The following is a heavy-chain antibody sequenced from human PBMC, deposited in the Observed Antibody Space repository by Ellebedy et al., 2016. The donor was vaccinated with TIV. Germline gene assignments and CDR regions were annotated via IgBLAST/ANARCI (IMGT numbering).Heavy chain of an antibody. CDR3: ARDDGILTDNQYSLERRAFDY. Sequence: GGSLRLSCAASGFTFNAYIMNWVRQAPGKGLEWVSSITSTSSYLYYADSIKGRFTISRDNAENSLYLQMNSLRAEDTAIYYCARDDGILTDNQYSLERRAFDYWGQGTLVTVSS. V-gene: IGHV3-21*01. CDR1: GFTFNAYI. CDR2: ITSTSSYL. J-gene: IGHJ4*02. D-gene: IGHD3-9*01.